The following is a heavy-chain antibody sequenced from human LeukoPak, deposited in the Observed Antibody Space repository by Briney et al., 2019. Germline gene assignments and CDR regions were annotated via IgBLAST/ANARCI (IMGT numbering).Heavy chain of an antibody. CDR3: ARIVVVISPELPDY. CDR2: IYYSGNT. D-gene: IGHD3-22*01. V-gene: IGHV4-31*03. CDR1: GGSISSGGYY. Sequence: PSQTLSLTCTVSGGSISSGGYYWSWIRQHPGKALEWIGYIYYSGNTYYNPSLKSRVTISVDTSKNQFSLKLSSVTAADTAVYYCARIVVVISPELPDYWGQGTLVTVSS. J-gene: IGHJ4*02.